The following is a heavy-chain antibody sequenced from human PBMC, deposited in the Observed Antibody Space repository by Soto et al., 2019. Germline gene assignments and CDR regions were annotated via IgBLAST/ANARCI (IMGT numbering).Heavy chain of an antibody. CDR2: GSPKSGNT. CDR1: GYNFLNFG. J-gene: IGHJ1*01. Sequence: QIQLVQSGAEVKKPGASVKVSCKASGYNFLNFGVSWVRQAPGQGLEWMGWGSPKSGNTDYARKVQGRVTMTTDTSTTTAYMELRGLISDDTAVYSCARGRTVSSIGPLRVWGQGTLVSVSS. CDR3: ARGRTVSSIGPLRV. D-gene: IGHD1-1*01. V-gene: IGHV1-18*01.